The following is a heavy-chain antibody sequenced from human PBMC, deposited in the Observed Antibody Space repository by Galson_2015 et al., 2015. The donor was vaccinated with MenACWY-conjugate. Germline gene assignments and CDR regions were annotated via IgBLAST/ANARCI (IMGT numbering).Heavy chain of an antibody. CDR3: TTNKPASWGGLLFRFYTDV. D-gene: IGHD2-21*01. CDR2: IKSQTDGGKT. CDR1: AFTFTNAY. Sequence: SLRLSCAGSAFTFTNAYVSWVRQAPGKGLGCVGRIKSQTDGGKTDYAAPVKGRFTISRDDSKHTLYLQMSSLKIEDTAVYYCTTNKPASWGGLLFRFYTDVGGKGTTVPGSS. J-gene: IGHJ6*03. V-gene: IGHV3-15*01.